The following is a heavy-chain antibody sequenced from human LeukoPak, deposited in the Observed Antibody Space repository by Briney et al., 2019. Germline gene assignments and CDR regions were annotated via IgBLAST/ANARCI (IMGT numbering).Heavy chain of an antibody. CDR1: GFTFSSYS. J-gene: IGHJ4*02. V-gene: IGHV3-74*01. CDR3: ARVVAGDWANFDS. Sequence: GGSLRLSCAASGFTFSSYSMNWVRQAPGKGLVWVSRINSDGSSTNYADSVKGRFTISRDNAKNTLYLQMNSLRPEDTAVYYCARVVAGDWANFDSWGQGTLVTVPS. D-gene: IGHD2-21*02. CDR2: INSDGSST.